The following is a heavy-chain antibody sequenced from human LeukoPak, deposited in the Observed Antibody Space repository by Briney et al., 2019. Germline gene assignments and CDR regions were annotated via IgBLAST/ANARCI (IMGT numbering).Heavy chain of an antibody. D-gene: IGHD2-15*01. V-gene: IGHV3-7*01. CDR2: IKQDGSEK. CDR3: PRYRECSGGSCYIDY. CDR1: GVTFSSYW. Sequence: PGGSLRLSCAASGVTFSSYWMSWVRQAPGKGLEWVANIKQDGSEKYYVDSVKGRFTISRDNAKNSLYLQMNSLRAEDTAVYYCPRYRECSGGSCYIDYWGQGTLVTVSS. J-gene: IGHJ4*02.